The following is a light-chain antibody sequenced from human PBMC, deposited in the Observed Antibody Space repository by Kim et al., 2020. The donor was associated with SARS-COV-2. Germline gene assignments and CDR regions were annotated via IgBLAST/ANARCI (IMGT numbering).Light chain of an antibody. CDR3: QQSHTTPLLT. CDR2: AAS. J-gene: IGKJ4*01. V-gene: IGKV1-39*01. Sequence: DIQMTQSPSSLAASVGDRVTIACRASQSIGTYFNWYQQKPGKAPKLLIYAASTLQSGVPSRFSGSGSGTDFTLTITSLQVEDFATYYCQQSHTTPLLTFGGGTKVDIK. CDR1: QSIGTY.